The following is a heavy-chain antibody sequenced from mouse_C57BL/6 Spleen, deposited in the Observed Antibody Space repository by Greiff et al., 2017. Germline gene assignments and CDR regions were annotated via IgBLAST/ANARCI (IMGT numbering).Heavy chain of an antibody. Sequence: QVQLQQSDAELVKPGASVKISCKVSGYTFTDHTIHWMKQRPEQGLEWIGYIYPRDGSTKYNEKFKGKATLTADKSSSTAYMQLNSLTSEDSAVYFCARGEAYYSNYVDYFDYWGQGTTLTVSS. D-gene: IGHD2-5*01. CDR2: IYPRDGST. V-gene: IGHV1-78*01. CDR3: ARGEAYYSNYVDYFDY. CDR1: GYTFTDHT. J-gene: IGHJ2*01.